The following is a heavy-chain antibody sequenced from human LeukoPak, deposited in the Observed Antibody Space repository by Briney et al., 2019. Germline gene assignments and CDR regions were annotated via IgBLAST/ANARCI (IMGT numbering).Heavy chain of an antibody. CDR1: GFTFSSYA. J-gene: IGHJ3*02. CDR3: ARGSSGHQGAFEI. D-gene: IGHD3-22*01. CDR2: ISGDGGST. V-gene: IGHV3-43*02. Sequence: PGGSLRLSCAASGFTFSSYAMSWVRQAPGKGLEWVSLISGDGGSTYYADSVKGRFTISRDNSKNSLYLQMNSLRTEDTALYYCARGSSGHQGAFEIWGQGTMVTVSS.